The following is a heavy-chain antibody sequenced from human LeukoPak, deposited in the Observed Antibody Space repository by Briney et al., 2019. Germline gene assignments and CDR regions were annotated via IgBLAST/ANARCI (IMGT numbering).Heavy chain of an antibody. CDR2: IYYSGST. CDR1: GGSISSGGYY. D-gene: IGHD3-22*01. J-gene: IGHJ4*02. Sequence: SETLSLTCTVSGGSISSGGYYWSWIRQHPGKGLEWIGYIYYSGSTYYNPSLKSRVTISADTSKNQFSLKLSSVTAADTAVYYCARNHSYDSRTFDTWGQEPLVTVSS. CDR3: ARNHSYDSRTFDT. V-gene: IGHV4-31*03.